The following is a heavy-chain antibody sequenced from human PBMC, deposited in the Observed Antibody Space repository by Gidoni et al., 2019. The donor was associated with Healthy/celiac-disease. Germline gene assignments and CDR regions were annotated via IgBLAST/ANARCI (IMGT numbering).Heavy chain of an antibody. Sequence: QVQLVQAGAEVKKPGASVKVSCKASGGTFSSYAISWVRQAPGQGLEWMGGIIPIFGTATYAQKFQGRVTITADKSPSTAYMELSSLRSEDTAVYYCANAEYYGSGSYQSGFDPWGQGTLVTVSS. CDR2: IIPIFGTA. CDR1: GGTFSSYA. J-gene: IGHJ5*02. D-gene: IGHD3-10*01. CDR3: ANAEYYGSGSYQSGFDP. V-gene: IGHV1-69*06.